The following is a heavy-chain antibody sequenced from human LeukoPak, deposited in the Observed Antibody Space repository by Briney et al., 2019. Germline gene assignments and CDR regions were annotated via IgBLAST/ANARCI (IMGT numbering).Heavy chain of an antibody. Sequence: RINSDGSSTSYADSVKGRFTISRDNAKNTLFLQVNSLTAEDTAVYYCARAYAAARHPFDYWGQGTLVTVSS. J-gene: IGHJ4*02. D-gene: IGHD6-6*01. CDR2: INSDGSST. V-gene: IGHV3-74*01. CDR3: ARAYAAARHPFDY.